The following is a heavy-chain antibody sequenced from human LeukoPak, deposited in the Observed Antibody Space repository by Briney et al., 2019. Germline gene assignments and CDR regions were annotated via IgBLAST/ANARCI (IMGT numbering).Heavy chain of an antibody. Sequence: ASVKVSCKASGGTFSSYAISWVRQAPGQGLEWMGGIIPIFGTANYAQKFQGRVTITADKSTSTAYMELSSLRSEDTAVYYCAFCVITMVRGVITPGYYYYMDVWGKGTTVTVSS. J-gene: IGHJ6*03. CDR3: AFCVITMVRGVITPGYYYYMDV. CDR2: IIPIFGTA. V-gene: IGHV1-69*06. D-gene: IGHD3-10*01. CDR1: GGTFSSYA.